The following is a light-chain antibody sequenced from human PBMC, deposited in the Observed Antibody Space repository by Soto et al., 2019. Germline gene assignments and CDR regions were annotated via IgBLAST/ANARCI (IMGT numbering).Light chain of an antibody. J-gene: IGKJ1*01. CDR2: KAS. V-gene: IGKV1-5*03. CDR3: QQYYIHYQWT. CDR1: QSISHW. Sequence: IHMTQSPSTLSASVGDRVTITCRTSQSISHWLAWYQQKPGKAPNLLIYKASTLESGVPSRFSGSGSGTEFTLTIGSLQPDDSATYYCQQYYIHYQWTFGQGTKVDIK.